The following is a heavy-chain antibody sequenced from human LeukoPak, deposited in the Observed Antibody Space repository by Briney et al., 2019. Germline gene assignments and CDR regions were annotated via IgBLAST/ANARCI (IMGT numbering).Heavy chain of an antibody. J-gene: IGHJ5*01. CDR2: IYYSGST. CDR3: ARVRPRAYCGGDSRGWFDS. V-gene: IGHV4-59*01. D-gene: IGHD2-21*02. Sequence: SETLSLTCTVSGGSISSYYSSWIRQPPGKGLEWLGYIYYSGSTNYNPSLKSRVTISVDTSKNQFSLKLSSVTAADTAVYYCARVRPRAYCGGDSRGWFDSWGQGTLVTVSS. CDR1: GGSISSYY.